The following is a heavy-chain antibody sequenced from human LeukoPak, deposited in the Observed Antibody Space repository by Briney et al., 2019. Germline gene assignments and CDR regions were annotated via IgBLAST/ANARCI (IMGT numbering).Heavy chain of an antibody. Sequence: GAAVRVSHMPSVDTLSIYAITGVRDVWGRRREWMGRIIPKFETTDYTETSRGRDTITADRSANPGSMDLTRVTSEDTAVYYWARVAAVAGRRSFHYSLDVWGEGTTVTVSS. CDR2: IIPKFETT. J-gene: IGHJ6*03. CDR1: VDTLSIYA. V-gene: IGHV1-69*06. D-gene: IGHD6-19*01. CDR3: ARVAAVAGRRSFHYSLDV.